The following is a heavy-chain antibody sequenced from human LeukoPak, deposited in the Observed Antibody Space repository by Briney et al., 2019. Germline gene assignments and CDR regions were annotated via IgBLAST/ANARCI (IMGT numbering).Heavy chain of an antibody. CDR1: GGSISSGGYY. CDR3: ARGLNALKH. J-gene: IGHJ1*01. D-gene: IGHD3-16*01. CDR2: IYHSGST. V-gene: IGHV4-30-2*01. Sequence: SETLSLTCTVSGGSISSGGYYWSWIRQPPGKGLEWIGYIYHSGSTYYNPSLKSRVTISVDRSKNQFSLKLSSVTAADTAVYYCARGLNALKHWGQGTLVTVSS.